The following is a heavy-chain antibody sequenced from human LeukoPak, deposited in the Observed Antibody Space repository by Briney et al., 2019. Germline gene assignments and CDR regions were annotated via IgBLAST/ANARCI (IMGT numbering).Heavy chain of an antibody. V-gene: IGHV4-38-2*01. J-gene: IGHJ4*02. CDR2: IYHSGNS. D-gene: IGHD3-10*01. Sequence: SETLSLTCAVSGYSISSGYYWGWIRQPPGKGLEWIGSIYHSGNSYYNPSPKSRVTISVDTSKNQFSLKLSSVTAADTAVYSCARVLWFGGYYFDLWGQGTLVTVSS. CDR1: GYSISSGYY. CDR3: ARVLWFGGYYFDL.